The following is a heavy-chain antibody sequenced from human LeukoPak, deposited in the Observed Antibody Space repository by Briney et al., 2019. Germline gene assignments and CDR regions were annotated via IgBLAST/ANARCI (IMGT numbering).Heavy chain of an antibody. CDR3: AKVDSGWFDY. J-gene: IGHJ4*02. CDR1: GFTFSSYA. D-gene: IGHD6-19*01. CDR2: ISGSGGST. Sequence: GGSLRLSCAASGFTFSSYALNWVRQAPGKGLEWVSAISGSGGSTYYADSVKGRFTISRDNSKNTLYLQMNSLRAEDTAVYYCAKVDSGWFDYWGQGTLVTVSS. V-gene: IGHV3-23*01.